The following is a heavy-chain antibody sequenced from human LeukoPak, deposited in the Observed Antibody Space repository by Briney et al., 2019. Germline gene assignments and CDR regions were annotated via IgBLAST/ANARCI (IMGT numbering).Heavy chain of an antibody. V-gene: IGHV4-4*07. J-gene: IGHJ5*02. CDR3: SRGGANDL. D-gene: IGHD4/OR15-4a*01. CDR2: IFTSGST. Sequence: TSETLSLTCTVVGGSITSDYWSWIRQPAGKGLEWIGRIFTSGSTAYNPSLKSRVTMSLDTSKNQFFLKPSSVTAADTAAYFCSRGGANDLWGQGTLVTVSS. CDR1: GGSITSDY.